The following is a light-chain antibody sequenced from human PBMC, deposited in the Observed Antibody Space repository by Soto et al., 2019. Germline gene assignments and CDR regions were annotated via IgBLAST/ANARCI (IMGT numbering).Light chain of an antibody. J-gene: IGLJ2*01. CDR2: MNN. CDR3: AAWDDSLTGLV. V-gene: IGLV1-47*01. Sequence: QSVLTQPPSASGTPGQRVTISCSGSTSNIGSNYVYWYQQLPGTAPKLLIYMNNQRPSRVPDRFSGSKSGTSATLAISGLRSEDEADYYCAAWDDSLTGLVFGGGTKLTVL. CDR1: TSNIGSNY.